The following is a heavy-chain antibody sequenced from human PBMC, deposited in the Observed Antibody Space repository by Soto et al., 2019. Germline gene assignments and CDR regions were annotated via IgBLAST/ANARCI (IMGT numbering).Heavy chain of an antibody. CDR3: GRDSPGYCSGGTCYLIYYYMDV. CDR1: GYTFTNYG. D-gene: IGHD2-15*01. CDR2: ISAYNGNT. J-gene: IGHJ6*03. V-gene: IGHV1-18*01. Sequence: QDQLVQSGAEVKKPGASVKVSCKASGYTFTNYGLSWVRQAPGQGLEWMGWISAYNGNTHYAQKVQGRVTMTTDTATSTSYMELRSLRSEDTAVYYCGRDSPGYCSGGTCYLIYYYMDVWGKGTTVTVSS.